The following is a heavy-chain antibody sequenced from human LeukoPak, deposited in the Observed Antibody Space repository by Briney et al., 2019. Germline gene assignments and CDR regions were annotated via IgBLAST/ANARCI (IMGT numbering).Heavy chain of an antibody. D-gene: IGHD3-10*01. CDR1: GFTFSNYA. V-gene: IGHV3-30*04. CDR3: ARDISMVRVNWCDP. Sequence: GRSLRLPCAASGFTFSNYAIHWVRQAPGKGLEWVAVISYDGSNKYYADSVKGRFTIYRDNSKNTLYLQMNRLRAEDTAVYYCARDISMVRVNWCDPWGQGTLVTVSS. CDR2: ISYDGSNK. J-gene: IGHJ5*02.